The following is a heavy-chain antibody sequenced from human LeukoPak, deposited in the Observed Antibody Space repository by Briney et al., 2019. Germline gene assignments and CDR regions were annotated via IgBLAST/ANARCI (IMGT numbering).Heavy chain of an antibody. CDR3: AREPYYYGSGSLDI. CDR2: ISAYNGNT. CDR1: GYTFTSYG. D-gene: IGHD3-10*01. J-gene: IGHJ3*02. V-gene: IGHV1-18*01. Sequence: ASVKVSYKASGYTFTSYGISWVRQAPGQGLEWMGWISAYNGNTNYAQKLQGRVTMTTDTSTSTAYMELRSLRSDDTAVYYCAREPYYYGSGSLDIWGQGTMVTVSS.